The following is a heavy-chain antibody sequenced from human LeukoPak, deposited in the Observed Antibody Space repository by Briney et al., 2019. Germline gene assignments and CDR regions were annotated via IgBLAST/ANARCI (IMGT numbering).Heavy chain of an antibody. Sequence: GGSLRLSCAASGFSFSSYAMSWVRQAPGKGLEWVSAMSGGGGRTYYADSVKGRFTISRDNSKNTLYLKMNSLRAEDTAVYYCAKEGKYNWNDLDYFDYWGQGTLVTVSS. J-gene: IGHJ4*02. CDR3: AKEGKYNWNDLDYFDY. D-gene: IGHD1-1*01. CDR2: MSGGGGRT. V-gene: IGHV3-23*01. CDR1: GFSFSSYA.